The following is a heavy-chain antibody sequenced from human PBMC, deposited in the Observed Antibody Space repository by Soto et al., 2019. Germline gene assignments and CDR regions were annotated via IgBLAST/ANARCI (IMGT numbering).Heavy chain of an antibody. CDR2: IWSDGSNK. V-gene: IGHV3-33*01. Sequence: QMQLVESGGGVVQPGRSLRLSCGASGFPFSVYGIHWVRQAPGKGLEWVAVIWSDGSNKYYGDSVKGRFTISRDNAKNTLYLQMNSLRAEDTAMYYCVRASGPFDLWGRGTLFTVSS. J-gene: IGHJ2*01. CDR1: GFPFSVYG. CDR3: VRASGPFDL.